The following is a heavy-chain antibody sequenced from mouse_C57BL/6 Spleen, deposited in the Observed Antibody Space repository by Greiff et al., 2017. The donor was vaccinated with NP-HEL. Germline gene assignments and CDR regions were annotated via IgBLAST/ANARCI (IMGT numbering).Heavy chain of an antibody. D-gene: IGHD1-1*01. CDR3: ARDPGSSYFDD. Sequence: DVKLVESGGGLVKPGGSLKLSCAASGFTFSSYAMSWVRQTPEKRLEWVATISDGGSYTYYPDNVKGRFTISRDNAKNNLYLQMSHLKSEDTAMYYCARDPGSSYFDDWGQGTTLTVSS. J-gene: IGHJ2*01. V-gene: IGHV5-4*01. CDR2: ISDGGSYT. CDR1: GFTFSSYA.